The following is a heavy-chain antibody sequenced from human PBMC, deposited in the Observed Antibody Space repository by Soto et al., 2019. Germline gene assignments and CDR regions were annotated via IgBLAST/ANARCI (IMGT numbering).Heavy chain of an antibody. V-gene: IGHV4-34*01. CDR2: INHSGST. CDR3: ARVRKGTTDSSSRPYYYYGMDV. D-gene: IGHD6-6*01. CDR1: GGSFSGYY. J-gene: IGHJ6*02. Sequence: SETLSPPCAVYGGSFSGYYWSWIRQPPGKGLEWIGEINHSGSTNYNPSLKSRVTISVDTSKNQFSLKLSSVTAADTAVYYCARVRKGTTDSSSRPYYYYGMDVWGQGTTVTVSS.